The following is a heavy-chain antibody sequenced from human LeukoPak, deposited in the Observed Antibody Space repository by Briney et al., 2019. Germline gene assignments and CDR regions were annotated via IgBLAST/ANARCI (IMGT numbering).Heavy chain of an antibody. CDR3: TTAVFGATFDY. D-gene: IGHD3-10*02. Sequence: ASVKVSCKVSGYTLTELSIHWVRQAPGKGLEWMGYFDPEGAETIYAQKFQGRVTMTEDTSTDTAYMDLSSLRSEDTAVYYCTTAVFGATFDYWGQGTLVTVSS. J-gene: IGHJ4*02. CDR2: FDPEGAET. V-gene: IGHV1-24*01. CDR1: GYTLTELS.